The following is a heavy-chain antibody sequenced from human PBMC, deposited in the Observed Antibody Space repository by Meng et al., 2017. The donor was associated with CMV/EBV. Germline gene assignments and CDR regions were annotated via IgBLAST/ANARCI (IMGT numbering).Heavy chain of an antibody. V-gene: IGHV3-30*02. J-gene: IGHJ4*02. CDR3: AKDLYYSFDY. CDR2: IAHDGSAK. D-gene: IGHD2-8*01. CDR1: RMTFISSA. Sequence: GACVLLTGGAVRLSCVESRMTFISSAIPWVRPPPGKGLEWVSFIAHDGSAKTYTESVKGRCTLSRDDSENTVYLEMNSLRVEDTAVYYCAKDLYYSFDYWGQGTLVTVSS.